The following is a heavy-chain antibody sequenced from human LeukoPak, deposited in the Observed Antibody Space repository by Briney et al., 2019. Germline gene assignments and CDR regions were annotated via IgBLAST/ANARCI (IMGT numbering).Heavy chain of an antibody. CDR1: GFAFTGHT. V-gene: IGHV3-23*01. D-gene: IGHD3-3*01. Sequence: GGSLRLSCAASGFAFTGHTMTWLRQAPGKGLERVSIIGGRDDRTYYADSVKGRFAISRDNSKNILYLQMKSLRTDDTAVYYCAKDPNPFYDFWSGYKWGQGTLVTVSS. CDR3: AKDPNPFYDFWSGYK. CDR2: IGGRDDRT. J-gene: IGHJ4*02.